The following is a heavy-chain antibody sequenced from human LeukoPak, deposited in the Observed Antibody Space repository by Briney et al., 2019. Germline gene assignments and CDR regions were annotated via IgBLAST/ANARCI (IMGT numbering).Heavy chain of an antibody. CDR3: ARVFSEYGDYERDYYYGMDV. V-gene: IGHV1-69*01. CDR1: GGTFSNYA. D-gene: IGHD4-17*01. J-gene: IGHJ6*02. CDR2: IIPIFDTA. Sequence: SVKVSCKASGGTFSNYAISWVRQAPGQGLEWMGGIIPIFDTANYAQKFQGRVTITADESTSTAYMELSSLRSEDTAVYYCARVFSEYGDYERDYYYGMDVWGQGTTVTVSS.